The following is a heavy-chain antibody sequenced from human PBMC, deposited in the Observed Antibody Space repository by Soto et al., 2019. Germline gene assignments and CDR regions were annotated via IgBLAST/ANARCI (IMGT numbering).Heavy chain of an antibody. CDR2: IYYSGST. V-gene: IGHV4-30-4*01. CDR3: ARLMIVEASGWFDP. D-gene: IGHD3-22*01. J-gene: IGHJ5*02. CDR1: GGSISSGDYY. Sequence: PSETLSLTCTVSGGSISSGDYYWSWIRQPPGKGLEWIGYIYYSGSTYYNPSLKSRVTISVDTSKNQFSLKLSSVTAADTAVYYCARLMIVEASGWFDPWGQGTLVTVSS.